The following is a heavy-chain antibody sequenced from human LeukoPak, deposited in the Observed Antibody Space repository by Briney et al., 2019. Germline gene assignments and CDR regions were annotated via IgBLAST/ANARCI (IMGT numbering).Heavy chain of an antibody. Sequence: PGGSLRLSCAASGFTFDDYAMHWVRQAPGEGLEWVSGISGSGGSTYYADSVKGRFTISRDNSKNTLYLQMNSLRAEDTAVYYCAKGEAYYYYGMDVWGQGTTVTVSS. CDR2: ISGSGGST. J-gene: IGHJ6*02. CDR3: AKGEAYYYYGMDV. V-gene: IGHV3-23*01. CDR1: GFTFDDYA.